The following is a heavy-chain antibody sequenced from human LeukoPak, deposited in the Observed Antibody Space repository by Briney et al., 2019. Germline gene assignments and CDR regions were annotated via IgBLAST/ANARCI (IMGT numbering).Heavy chain of an antibody. Sequence: PSETLSLTCTVSGGSISSYYWSWLRQPPGKGLEWIGYIYYSGSTSYNPSLESRVTISVDTSKNQFSLKLSSVTAADTAVYYCARDTTREYYFDYWGQGTLVTVSS. D-gene: IGHD1-14*01. J-gene: IGHJ4*02. CDR3: ARDTTREYYFDY. V-gene: IGHV4-59*01. CDR1: GGSISSYY. CDR2: IYYSGST.